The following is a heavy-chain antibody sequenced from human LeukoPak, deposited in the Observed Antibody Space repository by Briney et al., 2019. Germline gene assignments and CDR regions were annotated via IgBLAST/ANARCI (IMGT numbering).Heavy chain of an antibody. V-gene: IGHV1-2*02. Sequence: ASVKVSCKASGYTFTGYYMHWVRQAPGQGLEWMGWINPNSGGTNYAQKFQGRVTMTRDTSISTAYMELSRLRSDDTAVYYCARGNLVVVAASHSWFDPWGQGTLVTVSS. CDR2: INPNSGGT. CDR1: GYTFTGYY. J-gene: IGHJ5*02. CDR3: ARGNLVVVAASHSWFDP. D-gene: IGHD2-15*01.